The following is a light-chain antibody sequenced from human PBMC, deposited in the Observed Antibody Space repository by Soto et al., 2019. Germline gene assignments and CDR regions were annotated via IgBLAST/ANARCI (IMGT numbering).Light chain of an antibody. J-gene: IGLJ3*02. CDR1: SSDVGGYNS. Sequence: QSALTQPASVSGSPGQSITISCTGTSSDVGGYNSVSWYQQHPGKAPELMIYEVSNRPSGVSNRFSGSKSGNTASLTISGLQAEDEADYYCSSYTTSTTRVFGGGTELTVL. CDR3: SSYTTSTTRV. CDR2: EVS. V-gene: IGLV2-14*01.